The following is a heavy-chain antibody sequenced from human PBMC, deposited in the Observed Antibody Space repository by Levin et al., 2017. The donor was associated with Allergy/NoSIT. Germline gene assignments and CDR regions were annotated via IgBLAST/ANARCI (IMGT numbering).Heavy chain of an antibody. CDR2: IRSKGDNYET. CDR1: GFTFSGSI. D-gene: IGHD2-2*01. V-gene: IGHV3-73*01. CDR3: TVPGILARNC. J-gene: IGHJ4*02. Sequence: GGSLRLSCAASGFTFSGSIMHWVRQASGKGLEWVGLIRSKGDNYETAYAAPVRGRFTISRDDSRNTAYLQMNSLKTEDTAVYYCTVPGILARNCWGQGTLVTVSS.